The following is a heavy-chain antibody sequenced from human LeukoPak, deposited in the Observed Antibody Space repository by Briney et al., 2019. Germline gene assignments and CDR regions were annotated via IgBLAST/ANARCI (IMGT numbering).Heavy chain of an antibody. CDR1: GYRFTNYW. CDR3: ARLAGSSWSDFDY. Sequence: PGESLKISCKGSGYRFTNYWIGWVRQMPGKGLEWMGIINPGDSDTRYSPSFQGQVTISADKSISTAYLQWSSLKALDTAMYYCARLAGSSWSDFDYWGQGTLVTVSS. CDR2: INPGDSDT. V-gene: IGHV5-51*01. D-gene: IGHD6-13*01. J-gene: IGHJ4*02.